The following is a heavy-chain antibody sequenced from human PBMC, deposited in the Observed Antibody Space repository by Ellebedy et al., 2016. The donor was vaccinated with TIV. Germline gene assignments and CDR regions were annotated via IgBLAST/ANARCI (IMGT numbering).Heavy chain of an antibody. CDR3: ARADADWGNTAFDY. CDR2: IYPSGGST. D-gene: IGHD2-21*01. CDR1: GYTFTTYY. Sequence: AASVKVSCKASGYTFTTYYMHWVRQAPGQGLEWMGLIYPSGGSTSYSPKFQGRVTMTRDTSTSTFYMELSSLTSEDTAVYYCARADADWGNTAFDYWGQGTLVTVSS. J-gene: IGHJ4*02. V-gene: IGHV1-46*01.